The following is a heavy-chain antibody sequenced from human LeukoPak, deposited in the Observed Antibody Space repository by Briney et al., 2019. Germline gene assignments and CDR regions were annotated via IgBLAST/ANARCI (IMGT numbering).Heavy chain of an antibody. CDR3: ARPGYSYDPRPGNDY. CDR1: GFTFSVYS. CDR2: ISSSSSYI. Sequence: GGSLRLSCDVSGFTFSVYSMSWVRQAPGKGLEWVSSISSSSSYIYYADSVKGRFTISRDNAKNSLYLQMNSLRAEDTAVYYCARPGYSYDPRPGNDYWGQGTLVTVSS. V-gene: IGHV3-21*01. D-gene: IGHD5-18*01. J-gene: IGHJ4*02.